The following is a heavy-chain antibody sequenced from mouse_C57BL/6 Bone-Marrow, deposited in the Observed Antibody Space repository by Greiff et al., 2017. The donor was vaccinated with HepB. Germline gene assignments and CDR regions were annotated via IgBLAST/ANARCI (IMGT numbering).Heavy chain of an antibody. CDR2: IWSDGST. V-gene: IGHV2-6-1*01. Sequence: VQLQESGPGLVAPSQRLSITCTVSGFSLTSYGVHWVRQPPGKGLEWLVVIWSDGSTTYNSALKSRLSISKDNSKSQVFLKMNSLQTDDTAMYYCARHPYDYDGMDYWGQGTSVTVSS. CDR1: GFSLTSYG. CDR3: ARHPYDYDGMDY. J-gene: IGHJ4*01.